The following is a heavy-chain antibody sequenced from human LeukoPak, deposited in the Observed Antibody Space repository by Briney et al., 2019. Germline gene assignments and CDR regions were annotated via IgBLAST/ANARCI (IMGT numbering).Heavy chain of an antibody. Sequence: GGSLRLSCAASGFTFDDYAMNWVRHAPGKGLEWVAGISWNGDTMAYADSVKGRFTISRDSAKNSVYLLMNSLRVEDTAFYYCAKDYDIGGFSPPGYWGQGTLVTVSS. CDR2: ISWNGDTM. CDR3: AKDYDIGGFSPPGY. D-gene: IGHD3-9*01. J-gene: IGHJ4*02. CDR1: GFTFDDYA. V-gene: IGHV3-9*01.